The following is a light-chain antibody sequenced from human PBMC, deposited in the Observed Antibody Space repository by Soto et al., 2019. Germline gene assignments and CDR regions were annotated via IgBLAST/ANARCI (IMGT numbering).Light chain of an antibody. CDR3: SSYAGSNTFL. Sequence: QSVLTQPPSAPGSPGQSVTMSCTGTSSDVGDYNYVSWYQQHPGKAPKLIIYEVNKRPSGVPDRFSGSKSGNTASLTVSGLQAEDEADYYCSSYAGSNTFLFGGGTKLTVL. J-gene: IGLJ3*02. V-gene: IGLV2-8*01. CDR2: EVN. CDR1: SSDVGDYNY.